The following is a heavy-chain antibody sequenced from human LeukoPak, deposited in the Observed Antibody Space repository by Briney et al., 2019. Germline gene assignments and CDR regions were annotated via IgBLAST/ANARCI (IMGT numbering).Heavy chain of an antibody. CDR1: GFTFDDYA. V-gene: IGHV3-9*03. CDR2: ISWNSGSI. J-gene: IGHJ3*02. D-gene: IGHD2-2*01. CDR3: AKDIGDIVVVPAARRAFDI. Sequence: PGRSLRLSCAASGFTFDDYAMHWVRQAPGKGLEWVSGISWNSGSIGYADSVKGRFTSSRDNAKNSLYLQMNSLIAEDMALYYCAKDIGDIVVVPAARRAFDIWGQGTMVTVSS.